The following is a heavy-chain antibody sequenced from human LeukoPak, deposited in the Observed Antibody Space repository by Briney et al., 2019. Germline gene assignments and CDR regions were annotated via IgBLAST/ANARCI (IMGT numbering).Heavy chain of an antibody. CDR3: AKDSHWILFDD. D-gene: IGHD2-2*03. CDR1: GFTFTTYG. V-gene: IGHV3-23*01. CDR2: IGGSGTRT. J-gene: IGHJ4*02. Sequence: GGSLRLSGSASGFTFTTYGMNWVRQAPGKGLEWVSGIGGSGTRTYYADSVKGRFTISRDNSKSTLYLQMNSLRDEDTAVYYCAKDSHWILFDDWGQGTLVTVSS.